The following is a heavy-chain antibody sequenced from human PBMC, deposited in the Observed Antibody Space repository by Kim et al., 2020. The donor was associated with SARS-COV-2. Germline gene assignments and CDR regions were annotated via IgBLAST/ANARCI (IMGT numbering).Heavy chain of an antibody. Sequence: GGSLRLSCAASGFTVSSNYMSWVRQAPGKGLEWVSVIYSGGSTYYADSVKGRFTISRDNSKNTLYLQMNSLRAEDTAVYYCARGLSYGSGMRPYYYGMDVWGQGTTVTVSS. CDR2: IYSGGST. CDR1: GFTVSSNY. CDR3: ARGLSYGSGMRPYYYGMDV. V-gene: IGHV3-53*01. J-gene: IGHJ6*02. D-gene: IGHD3-10*01.